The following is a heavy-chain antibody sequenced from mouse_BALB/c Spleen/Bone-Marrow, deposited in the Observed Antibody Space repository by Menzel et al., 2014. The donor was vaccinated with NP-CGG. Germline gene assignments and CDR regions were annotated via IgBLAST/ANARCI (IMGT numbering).Heavy chain of an antibody. CDR1: GFTFSDYY. D-gene: IGHD2-4*01. CDR3: ARPTIYYDYDGYAMDY. CDR2: ISNGGGST. Sequence: EVMLVESGGGLVQPGGSLKLSCATSGFTFSDYYMYWVRQTPENRLEWVAYISNGGGSTYYPDTVKGRFTISRDNAKNTLYLQMSRLKSEDTAMYYCARPTIYYDYDGYAMDYWGQGTSVTVSS. J-gene: IGHJ4*01. V-gene: IGHV5-12*02.